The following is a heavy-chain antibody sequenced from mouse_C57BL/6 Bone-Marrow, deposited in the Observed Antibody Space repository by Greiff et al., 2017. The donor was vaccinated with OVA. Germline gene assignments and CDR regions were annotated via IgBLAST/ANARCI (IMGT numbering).Heavy chain of an antibody. Sequence: QVQLQQSGAELAKPGASVKLSCKASGYTFTSYWMHWVKQRPGQGLEWIGYINPSSGYTKYNQKFKDKATLTADKSSCTAYMQLSSLTYEDSAVYYCARSFTTVVARGLAYWGQGTLVTVSA. V-gene: IGHV1-7*01. J-gene: IGHJ3*01. CDR3: ARSFTTVVARGLAY. D-gene: IGHD1-1*01. CDR2: INPSSGYT. CDR1: GYTFTSYW.